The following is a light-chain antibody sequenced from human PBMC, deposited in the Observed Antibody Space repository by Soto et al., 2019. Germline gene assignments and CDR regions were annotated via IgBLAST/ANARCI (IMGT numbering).Light chain of an antibody. J-gene: IGLJ1*01. V-gene: IGLV2-14*01. CDR1: SSDVGGYNY. CDR3: ISYTSSSTDV. Sequence: QSVLTQPASVSGSPGQSITISCTGTSSDVGGYNYVSWYQQHPGKAPKLMIYDVSNRPSGGSNRFSGSKSGNTASLTISGLQAEDEADYYCISYTSSSTDVFGTGTKLTVL. CDR2: DVS.